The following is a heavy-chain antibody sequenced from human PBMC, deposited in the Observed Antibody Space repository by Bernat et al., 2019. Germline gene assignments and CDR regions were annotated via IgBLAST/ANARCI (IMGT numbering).Heavy chain of an antibody. CDR2: IIPIFGTA. D-gene: IGHD2-15*01. V-gene: IGHV1-69*01. CDR1: GSTFSSYA. J-gene: IGHJ4*02. Sequence: QVQLVQSGAEVKKPGSSVKVSCKASGSTFSSYAISWVRQAPGQGLEWMGGIIPIFGTANYAQKFQGRVTITADESTSTAYMELSSLRSEDTAVYYCARDSGCSGGSCYEVSFDYWGQGTLVTVSS. CDR3: ARDSGCSGGSCYEVSFDY.